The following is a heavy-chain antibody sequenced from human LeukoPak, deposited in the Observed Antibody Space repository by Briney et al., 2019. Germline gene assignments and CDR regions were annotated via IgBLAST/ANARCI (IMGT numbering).Heavy chain of an antibody. D-gene: IGHD5-18*01. Sequence: GASVKVSCKASGYTFTSYYMHWVRQAPGQGLEWMGIINPTSGSTNYAQKFQGRVSMTRDTSTNTVYMELSSLRSEDTAVYYSATVGYSRFLDHWGQGTLVTVSS. CDR2: INPTSGST. J-gene: IGHJ4*02. V-gene: IGHV1-46*01. CDR3: ATVGYSRFLDH. CDR1: GYTFTSYY.